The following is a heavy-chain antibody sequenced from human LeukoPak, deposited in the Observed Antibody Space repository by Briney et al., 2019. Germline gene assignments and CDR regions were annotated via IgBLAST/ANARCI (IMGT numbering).Heavy chain of an antibody. CDR3: ARVEVVTAPSYYYGMDV. J-gene: IGHJ6*02. CDR2: IYTSGST. V-gene: IGHV4-61*02. D-gene: IGHD2-21*02. CDR1: GGSISSGSYY. Sequence: PSETLSLTCTVSGGSISSGSYYWSWIRQPAGKGLEWIGRIYTSGSTNYNPSLKSRVTISVDTSKNQFSLKLSSVTAADTAVYYCARVEVVTAPSYYYGMDVWGQGTTVTVSS.